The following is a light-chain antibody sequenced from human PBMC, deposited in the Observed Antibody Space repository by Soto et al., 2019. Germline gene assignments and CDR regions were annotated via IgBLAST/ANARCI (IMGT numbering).Light chain of an antibody. CDR1: SSNIGAGYD. V-gene: IGLV1-40*01. J-gene: IGLJ2*01. Sequence: QSVLTQPPSVSGAPGQRVTISCTGSSSNIGAGYDVHWYQQLPGTAPKLLIYGNSNRPSGVPDRFSGSKSGTSASLAITGLQAEDEAAYYCQSSDSSLSGSVFGGGTQLTVL. CDR3: QSSDSSLSGSV. CDR2: GNS.